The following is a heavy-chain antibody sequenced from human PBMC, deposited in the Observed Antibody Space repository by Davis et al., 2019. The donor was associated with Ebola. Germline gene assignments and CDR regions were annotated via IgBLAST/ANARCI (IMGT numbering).Heavy chain of an antibody. J-gene: IGHJ6*03. CDR1: GFTFSTYA. D-gene: IGHD3/OR15-3a*01. V-gene: IGHV3-48*01. CDR3: ASGDGRGRSYDMDV. CDR2: MSHSSNTI. Sequence: GGSLRLSCAASGFTFSTYAMNWVRQAPGKGLEWVSYMSHSSNTIYYADSVKGRFTISRDNAKNSLFLQMNNLRAEDTAVYYCASGDGRGRSYDMDVWGQGTTVTVSS.